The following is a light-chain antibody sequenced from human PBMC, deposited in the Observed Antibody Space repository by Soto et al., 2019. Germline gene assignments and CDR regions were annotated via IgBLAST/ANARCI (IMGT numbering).Light chain of an antibody. V-gene: IGKV3-20*01. CDR3: HYHVRSRWT. CDR1: QSVSSSY. J-gene: IGKJ1*01. Sequence: EIVLTHPPGALSLSPGEIATLSSRGSQSVSSSYLAWYQQNPXQARRLLIYGASSRATGIPDRFSGSGSGTDLTLTISSLERETYAVYSCHYHVRSRWTLAQGAKVDI. CDR2: GAS.